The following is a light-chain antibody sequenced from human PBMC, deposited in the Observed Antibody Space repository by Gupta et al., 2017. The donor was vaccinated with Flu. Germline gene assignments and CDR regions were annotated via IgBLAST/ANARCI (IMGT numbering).Light chain of an antibody. CDR2: WAS. CDR3: RQYYSTPGT. V-gene: IGKV4-1*01. J-gene: IGKJ1*01. Sequence: DIVMTQSPDSLAVSLGERATINCKSSQSVLYSSNNKNYLAGYQQKPGQPPKLLIYWASTRESGVPDRFSGSGSGTDFTLTISSLQAEDVAVYYCRQYYSTPGTFGQGTKVEIK. CDR1: QSVLYSSNNKNY.